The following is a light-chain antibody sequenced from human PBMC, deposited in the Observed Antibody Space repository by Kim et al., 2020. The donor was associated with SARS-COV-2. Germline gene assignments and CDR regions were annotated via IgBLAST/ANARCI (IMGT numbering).Light chain of an antibody. CDR2: QDT. V-gene: IGLV3-1*01. J-gene: IGLJ2*01. CDR3: QAWDSSTAV. Sequence: VSPGQTASITSSGDKLGDKYACWYQQKPGQSPVLVIYQDTKRPSGIPERFSGSNSGNTATLTISGTQAMDEADYYCQAWDSSTAVFGGGTKLTVL. CDR1: KLGDKY.